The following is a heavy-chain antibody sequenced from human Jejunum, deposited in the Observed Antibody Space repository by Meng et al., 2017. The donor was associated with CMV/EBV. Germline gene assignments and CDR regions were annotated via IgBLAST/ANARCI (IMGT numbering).Heavy chain of an antibody. V-gene: IGHV1-2*04. CDR1: GYTFTGYY. Sequence: QVQLVQSGAEVKKPGASVKVSCKASGYTFTGYYIHWVRQAPGQGLEWMGWINPNTGGTKYAQKFQGWVTLTRDTSISTAYMELSRLRSDDTAVYYCARDYYYDRSYYFDYWGQGTLVTVAS. D-gene: IGHD3-22*01. J-gene: IGHJ4*02. CDR3: ARDYYYDRSYYFDY. CDR2: INPNTGGT.